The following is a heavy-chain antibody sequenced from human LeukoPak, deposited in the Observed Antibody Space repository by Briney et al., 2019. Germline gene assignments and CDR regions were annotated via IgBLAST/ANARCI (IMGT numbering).Heavy chain of an antibody. D-gene: IGHD3-22*01. CDR1: GGSISHYY. Sequence: SETLSLTCTVSGGSISHYYWTWIRQPPGKGLEWIGYIYSSGNTNYNPSLKSRITISIDTSKSQFSLKLSSVTAADTAVYYCARDYDSSGYYPFYWGQGTPVTVSS. V-gene: IGHV4-59*12. CDR2: IYSSGNT. CDR3: ARDYDSSGYYPFY. J-gene: IGHJ4*02.